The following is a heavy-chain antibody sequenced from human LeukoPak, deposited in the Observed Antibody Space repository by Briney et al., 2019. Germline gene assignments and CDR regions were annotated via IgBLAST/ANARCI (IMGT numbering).Heavy chain of an antibody. D-gene: IGHD5-12*01. J-gene: IGHJ5*02. V-gene: IGHV3-74*01. Sequence: GGSLRLSCEASGLTFSNSWMHWVHQIPGKGLVWVSRMYGDMRDISYADSVKGRFTISRDNAKNTVYLQMNSLRGEDTAVYYCARDLGLRGSTWGQATLVTVSS. CDR2: MYGDMRDI. CDR1: GLTFSNSW. CDR3: ARDLGLRGST.